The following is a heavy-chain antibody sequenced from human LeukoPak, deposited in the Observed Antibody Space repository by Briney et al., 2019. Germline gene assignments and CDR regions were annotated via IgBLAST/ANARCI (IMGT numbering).Heavy chain of an antibody. D-gene: IGHD6-13*01. CDR2: IGGSAGST. V-gene: IGHV3-23*01. Sequence: GGSLRLSCAASGFTFSSYTMTWVRRAPGKGLEWVSGIGGSAGSTTYADSVRGRFTISRDNSKNTVYLQMNSLRGEDTVVYYCAKANVAATDYYYYYMDVWGKGTTVTVSS. CDR3: AKANVAATDYYYYYMDV. J-gene: IGHJ6*03. CDR1: GFTFSSYT.